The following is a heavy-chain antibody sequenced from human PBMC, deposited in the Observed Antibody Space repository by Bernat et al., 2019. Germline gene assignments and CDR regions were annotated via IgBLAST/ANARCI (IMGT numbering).Heavy chain of an antibody. D-gene: IGHD5-12*01. V-gene: IGHV3-20*04. J-gene: IGHJ6*02. CDR1: GFTFDDYG. Sequence: EVQLVESGGGVVRPGGSLRLSCAASGFTFDDYGMSWVRQAPGKGLEWVSGINWNGGSTGYADSVKGRFTISRDNAKNSLYLQMNSLRAEDTALYYCARGPLSGYDWGYYYYGMDVLGQGTTVTVSS. CDR3: ARGPLSGYDWGYYYYGMDV. CDR2: INWNGGST.